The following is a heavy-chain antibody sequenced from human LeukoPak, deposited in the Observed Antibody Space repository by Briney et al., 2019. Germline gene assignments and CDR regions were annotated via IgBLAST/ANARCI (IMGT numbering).Heavy chain of an antibody. D-gene: IGHD2-21*02. CDR2: IIPIFGTA. CDR3: ARELDSPRPAYCGGDCYSHWFDP. CDR1: GGTFSSYA. V-gene: IGHV1-69*13. Sequence: SVKVSCKAAGGTFSSYAISWVRQAPGQGLEWMGGIIPIFGTANYAQKFQGRVTITADESTSTAYMELSSLRSEDTAVYYCARELDSPRPAYCGGDCYSHWFDPWGQGTLVTVSS. J-gene: IGHJ5*02.